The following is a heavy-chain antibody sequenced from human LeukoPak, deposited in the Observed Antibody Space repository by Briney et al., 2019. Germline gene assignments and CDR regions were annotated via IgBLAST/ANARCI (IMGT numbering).Heavy chain of an antibody. CDR3: ARDFTMIVVVPPWGAFDY. J-gene: IGHJ4*02. Sequence: GGSLRLSRAASGLTVSSDYMSWVRQAPWKGLEWVSVVYTGGSTYYADSVKGRFTFSRDNSKNTLYRQMNSLRAEDTAVYYCARDFTMIVVVPPWGAFDYWGQGTLVTVSS. D-gene: IGHD3-22*01. V-gene: IGHV3-66*01. CDR1: GLTVSSDY. CDR2: VYTGGST.